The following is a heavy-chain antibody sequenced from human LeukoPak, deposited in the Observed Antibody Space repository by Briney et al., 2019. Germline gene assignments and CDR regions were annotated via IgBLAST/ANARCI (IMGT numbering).Heavy chain of an antibody. CDR1: GFTFSSYA. J-gene: IGHJ4*02. V-gene: IGHV3-30-3*01. CDR3: ARGRFLQWLGPDY. Sequence: GGSLRLSCAASGFTFSSYAMHWVRQAPGKGLEWVAVISYDGSNKYYADSVKGRFTISRDNAKNSLYLQMNSLRAEDTAVYYRARGRFLQWLGPDYWGQGTLVTVSS. D-gene: IGHD3-3*01. CDR2: ISYDGSNK.